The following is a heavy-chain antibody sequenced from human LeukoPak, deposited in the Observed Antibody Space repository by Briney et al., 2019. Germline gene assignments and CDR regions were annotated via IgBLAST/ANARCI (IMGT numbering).Heavy chain of an antibody. Sequence: PSETLSLPCAVCGGSFSGYYWSWIRQPPGKGLEWVGEHNHSGSTNYNPSLKSRVTISVDTSKKQFSLKLSSVTAADTAVYYCARGGYDFWSGYPLDDWGEGTLVTVSS. D-gene: IGHD3-3*01. CDR2: HNHSGST. CDR1: GGSFSGYY. J-gene: IGHJ4*02. V-gene: IGHV4-34*01. CDR3: ARGGYDFWSGYPLDD.